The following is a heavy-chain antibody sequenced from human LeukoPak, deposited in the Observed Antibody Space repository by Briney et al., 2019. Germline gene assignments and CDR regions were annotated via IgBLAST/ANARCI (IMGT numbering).Heavy chain of an antibody. D-gene: IGHD3-10*01. J-gene: IGHJ5*02. CDR2: IYYSGST. V-gene: IGHV4-39*07. CDR3: ARDNTLLWFGELFQSGGWFDP. CDR1: GGSISSSSYY. Sequence: SETLSLTCTVSGGSISSSSYYWGWIRQPPGKGLEWIGSIYYSGSTYYNPSLKSRVTISVDTSKNQFSLKLSSVTAADTAVYYCARDNTLLWFGELFQSGGWFDPWGQGTLVTVSS.